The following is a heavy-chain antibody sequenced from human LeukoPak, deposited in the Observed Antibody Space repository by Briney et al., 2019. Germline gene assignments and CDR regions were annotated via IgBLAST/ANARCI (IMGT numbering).Heavy chain of an antibody. CDR1: GFTFSTYG. V-gene: IGHV3-23*01. CDR2: ISGSGGST. D-gene: IGHD1-7*01. J-gene: IGHJ6*03. CDR3: AKDGSNNWNWGFNNYYYYMDV. Sequence: QAGGSLRLSCVASGFTFSTYGMSWVRQAPGKGLEWVSAISGSGGSTYYADSVKGRFTISRDNSKNTLYLQMNSLRAEDTAVYYCAKDGSNNWNWGFNNYYYYMDVWGKGTTVTVSS.